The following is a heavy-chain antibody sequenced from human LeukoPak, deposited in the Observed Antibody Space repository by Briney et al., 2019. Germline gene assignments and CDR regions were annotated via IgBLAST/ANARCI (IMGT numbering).Heavy chain of an antibody. CDR1: GFTFSSYA. J-gene: IGHJ4*02. D-gene: IGHD3-10*01. CDR2: ISYDGSNK. CDR3: ARGEDSGSFDY. V-gene: IGHV3-30-3*01. Sequence: PGRSLRLSCAASGFTFSSYAMHWVRQAPGKGLEWVAVISYDGSNKYYADSVKGRFTISRDNSKNTLYLQMNSLRAEDTAVYYCARGEDSGSFDYWGQGTLVTVSS.